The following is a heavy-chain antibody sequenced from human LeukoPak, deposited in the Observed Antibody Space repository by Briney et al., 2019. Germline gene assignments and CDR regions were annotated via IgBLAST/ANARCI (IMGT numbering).Heavy chain of an antibody. V-gene: IGHV3-30-3*01. J-gene: IGHJ4*02. CDR2: ISYDGSNK. Sequence: GGSLRLSCAASGFTFSSYAMHWVRQAPGKGLEWVAVISYDGSNKYYADSVKGRFTISRDNSKNTLYLQMNSLRAEDTAVYYCARDSEPQLRFFGEYFDYWGQGTLVTVSS. CDR1: GFTFSSYA. D-gene: IGHD3-3*01. CDR3: ARDSEPQLRFFGEYFDY.